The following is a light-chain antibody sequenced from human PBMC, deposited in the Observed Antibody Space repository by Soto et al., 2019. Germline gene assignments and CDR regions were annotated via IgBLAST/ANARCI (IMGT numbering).Light chain of an antibody. CDR1: QSVLYSSNNKNY. V-gene: IGKV4-1*01. CDR3: QHYYSTPLT. Sequence: DIVMTQSPDSLAVSLGERATINCKSSQSVLYSSNNKNYLAWYQQKPGQPPKLLFYWASTRESGVPDRFSGSGSATDFTLTISSLQAEDVAVYYCQHYYSTPLTFGGGTKVEIK. J-gene: IGKJ4*01. CDR2: WAS.